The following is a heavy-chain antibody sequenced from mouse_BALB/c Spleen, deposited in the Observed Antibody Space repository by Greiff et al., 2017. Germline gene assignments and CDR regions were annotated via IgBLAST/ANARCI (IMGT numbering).Heavy chain of an antibody. Sequence: EVMLVESGGGLVKPGGSLKLSCAASGFTFSSYTMSWVRQTPEKRMEWVATISSGGSYTYYPDSVKGRFTISRDNAKNTLYLQMSSLKSEDTAMYYCTRDLLLRAMDYWGQGTSVTVSS. V-gene: IGHV5-6-4*01. D-gene: IGHD1-1*01. CDR2: ISSGGSYT. J-gene: IGHJ4*01. CDR1: GFTFSSYT. CDR3: TRDLLLRAMDY.